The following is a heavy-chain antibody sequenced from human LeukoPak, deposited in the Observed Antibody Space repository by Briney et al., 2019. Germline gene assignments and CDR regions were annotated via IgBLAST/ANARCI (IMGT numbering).Heavy chain of an antibody. CDR3: ARAGPYYYDSSGYSDDY. V-gene: IGHV1-69*04. D-gene: IGHD3-22*01. CDR2: IIPILGIA. Sequence: SVKVSCKASGGTFISYAISWVRQAPGQGLEWMGRIIPILGIANYAQKFQGRVTITADKSTSTAYMELSSLRSEDTAVYYCARAGPYYYDSSGYSDDYWGQGTLVTVSS. CDR1: GGTFISYA. J-gene: IGHJ4*02.